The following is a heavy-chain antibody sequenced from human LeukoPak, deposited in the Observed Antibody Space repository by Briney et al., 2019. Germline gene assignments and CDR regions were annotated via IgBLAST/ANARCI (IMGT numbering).Heavy chain of an antibody. CDR3: TRQAPPSWYFSDIAGNYGNWFDS. CDR2: IYCDDDK. D-gene: IGHD6-13*01. Sequence: ESGPTLVKPTQTLTLTCTFSGFSLSTSGVGVGWIRQPPGKALEWLALIYCDDDKRYSPSLKSRLTITKHTSKNQVVLTMTNMDPLDTATYYCTRQAPPSWYFSDIAGNYGNWFDSWGQGTLVTVSS. V-gene: IGHV2-5*02. J-gene: IGHJ5*01. CDR1: GFSLSTSGVG.